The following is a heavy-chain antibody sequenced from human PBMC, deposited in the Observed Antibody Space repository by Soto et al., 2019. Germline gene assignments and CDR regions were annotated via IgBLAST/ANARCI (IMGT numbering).Heavy chain of an antibody. J-gene: IGHJ6*03. Sequence: LSLTCAVSSGSISSSNWWSWVRQPPGKGLKWIGEIYHSGSTNYNPSLKSRVTISVDKSKNQFSLKLSSVTAADTAVYYCARGRGATSSSYYYYMDVWGKGTTVTVSS. D-gene: IGHD1-26*01. CDR3: ARGRGATSSSYYYYMDV. V-gene: IGHV4-4*02. CDR2: IYHSGST. CDR1: SGSISSSNW.